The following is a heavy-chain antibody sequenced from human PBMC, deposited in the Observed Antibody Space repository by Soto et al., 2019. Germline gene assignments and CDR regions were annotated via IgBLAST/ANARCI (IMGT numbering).Heavy chain of an antibody. CDR2: IDWVDDK. CDR1: GFSLTTPGLC. J-gene: IGHJ3*01. D-gene: IGHD1-1*01. Sequence: SGPTPVNPTQTLTLTCSFSGFSLTTPGLCVSWIRQPPGEALEWLALIDWVDDKYYSPSLKTRLSISKDTSKNQVVLTMTNLDPVDTATYYCARKTIGNIDAFDVWGPGTMVTVSS. V-gene: IGHV2-70*01. CDR3: ARKTIGNIDAFDV.